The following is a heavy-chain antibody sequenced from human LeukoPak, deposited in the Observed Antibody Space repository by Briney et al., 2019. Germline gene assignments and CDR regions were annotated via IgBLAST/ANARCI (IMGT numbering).Heavy chain of an antibody. Sequence: ASVKVSCKASGYTFTSYGISWVRQAPGQGLEWMGWISAYNGNTNYAQKLQGRVTMTTDTSTSTAYMELRSLRSDDTAVYYCVRDPRVLRYFDWLSERYWFDPWGQGTLVTVSS. CDR1: GYTFTSYG. CDR2: ISAYNGNT. V-gene: IGHV1-18*01. J-gene: IGHJ5*02. D-gene: IGHD3-9*01. CDR3: VRDPRVLRYFDWLSERYWFDP.